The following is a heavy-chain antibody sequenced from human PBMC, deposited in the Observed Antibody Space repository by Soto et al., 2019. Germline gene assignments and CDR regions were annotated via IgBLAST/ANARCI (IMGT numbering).Heavy chain of an antibody. J-gene: IGHJ6*02. CDR3: ARSGYSFSADYYGMDV. V-gene: IGHV5-51*01. Sequence: GESLKISCDGSGYSFTIYWIGLVRQMPGKGLEWMGIIYPGDSDTRYSPSFQGQVTISADKSISTAYLQWSSLKASDTAMYYCARSGYSFSADYYGMDVWGQGTTVTVSS. CDR1: GYSFTIYW. D-gene: IGHD5-18*01. CDR2: IYPGDSDT.